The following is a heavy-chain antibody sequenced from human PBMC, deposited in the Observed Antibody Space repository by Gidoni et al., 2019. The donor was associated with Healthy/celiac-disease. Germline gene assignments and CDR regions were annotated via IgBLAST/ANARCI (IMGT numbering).Heavy chain of an antibody. CDR1: GFTFSSYG. J-gene: IGHJ4*02. CDR2: IWYDGSNK. V-gene: IGHV3-33*01. CDR3: AAMDYYDSSGYYYFDY. Sequence: QVQLVESGGGVVQPGRSLRLSCAASGFTFSSYGMHWVRQAPGKGLEWVAVIWYDGSNKYYADSVKGRFTISRDNSKNTLYLQMNSLRAEDTAVYYCAAMDYYDSSGYYYFDYWGQGTLVTVSS. D-gene: IGHD3-22*01.